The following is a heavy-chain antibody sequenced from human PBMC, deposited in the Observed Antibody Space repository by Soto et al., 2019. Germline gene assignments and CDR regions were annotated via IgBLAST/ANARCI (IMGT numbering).Heavy chain of an antibody. CDR2: TGSGTGPG. CDR1: GRSLSTNP. V-gene: IGHV1-69*06. D-gene: IGHD2-15*01. CDR3: ARRHSGGFFRFFGS. Sequence: SGKVSCKASGRSLSTNPNSWVRQAPGQGLEWMGGTGSGTGPGNHAQKFQGRLTVTADKSTSTVYMELTNLSSEDTAVYYCARRHSGGFFRFFGSWDQGTLVTVSS. J-gene: IGHJ4*02.